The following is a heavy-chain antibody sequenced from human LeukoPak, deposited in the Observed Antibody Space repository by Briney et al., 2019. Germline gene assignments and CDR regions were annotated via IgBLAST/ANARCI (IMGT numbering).Heavy chain of an antibody. CDR3: ARDRVGATDYFDY. Sequence: PGGSLRLSCAASGFTFSSYAMHWVRQAPGKGLEWVAVISYDGSNKYYADSVKGRFTISRDNSKNTLYLQINSLRAEDTAVYYCARDRVGATDYFDYWGQGTLVTVYS. CDR1: GFTFSSYA. D-gene: IGHD1-26*01. V-gene: IGHV3-30-3*01. J-gene: IGHJ4*02. CDR2: ISYDGSNK.